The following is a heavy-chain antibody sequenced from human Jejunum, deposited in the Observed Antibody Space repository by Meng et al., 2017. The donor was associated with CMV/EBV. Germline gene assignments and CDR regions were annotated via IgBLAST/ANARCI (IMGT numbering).Heavy chain of an antibody. Sequence: TFSKYWVHWVRKAPGKGLVWVSRISSDGGVTAYADSVKGRFTISRDNAKNTVYLQMNSLRVEDTAVYHCARGFYENSGYHLLIDYWGQGTLVTVSS. V-gene: IGHV3-74*01. CDR2: ISSDGGVT. CDR1: TFSKYW. CDR3: ARGFYENSGYHLLIDY. D-gene: IGHD3-22*01. J-gene: IGHJ4*02.